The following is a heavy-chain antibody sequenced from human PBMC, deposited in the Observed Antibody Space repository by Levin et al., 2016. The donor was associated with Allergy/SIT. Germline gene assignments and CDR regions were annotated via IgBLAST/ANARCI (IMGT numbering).Heavy chain of an antibody. CDR2: IRSNGFGGTT. CDR3: STVDYTNFFGPSTYYYGMDV. CDR1: GFTFGDSA. D-gene: IGHD2-2*02. Sequence: GESLKISCSASGFTFGDSAMSWFRQAPGKGLEWVGFIRSNGFGGTTEYAASVKGRFTISRDDSKRIAYLQMNSLETEDTAVYYCSTVDYTNFFGPSTYYYGMDVWGQGATVTVSS. V-gene: IGHV3-49*03. J-gene: IGHJ6*02.